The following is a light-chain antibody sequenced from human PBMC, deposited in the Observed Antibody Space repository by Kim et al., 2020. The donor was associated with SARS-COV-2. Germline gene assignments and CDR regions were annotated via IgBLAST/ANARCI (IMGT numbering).Light chain of an antibody. V-gene: IGKV3-11*01. CDR2: AAS. CDR1: QSVGNY. Sequence: SLSPGERATRSCKASQSVGNYLAWYQQKPGQAPRLLIYAASNRATGIPARFSGSGSGTDFTLTISSLEPEDFVLYYCHQRRDWPNTFGQGTKLEIK. CDR3: HQRRDWPNT. J-gene: IGKJ2*01.